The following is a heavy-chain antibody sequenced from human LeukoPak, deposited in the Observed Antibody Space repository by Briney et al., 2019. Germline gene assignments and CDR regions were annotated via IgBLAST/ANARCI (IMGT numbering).Heavy chain of an antibody. D-gene: IGHD3-10*01. J-gene: IGHJ4*02. CDR2: IYYSGST. V-gene: IGHV4-39*07. CDR3: ARAGWFGDSGLDY. Sequence: SETLSLTCTVSGGSISSSSYYWGWIRQPPGKGLEWIGSIYYSGSTYYNPSLKSRVTISVDTSKNQFSLKLSSVTAADTAVYYCARAGWFGDSGLDYWGQGTLVTVSS. CDR1: GGSISSSSYY.